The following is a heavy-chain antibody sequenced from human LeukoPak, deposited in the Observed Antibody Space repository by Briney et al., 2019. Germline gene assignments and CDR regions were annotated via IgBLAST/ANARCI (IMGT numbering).Heavy chain of an antibody. J-gene: IGHJ4*02. CDR2: ISSSGSTI. Sequence: GGSLRLSCAASGFTFSSYEMNWVRQAPGKGLEWVSYISSSGSTIYYAASVKGRFTISRDNAKNSLYLQMNSLRAEDTAVYYCARAEGYYYGSGASTGPSPYWGQGTLVTVSS. CDR3: ARAEGYYYGSGASTGPSPY. D-gene: IGHD3-10*01. CDR1: GFTFSSYE. V-gene: IGHV3-48*03.